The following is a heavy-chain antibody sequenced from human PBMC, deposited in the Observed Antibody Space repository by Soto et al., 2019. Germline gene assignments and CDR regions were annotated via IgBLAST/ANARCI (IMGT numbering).Heavy chain of an antibody. CDR2: SSYSGST. Sequence: SETLSLTCTVSGGSISSDYWSWIRQPPGKGLEWIGFSSYSGSTNYNPSLKSRVTISIDTSKNQFSLKLSSVTAADTAVYYCAMLPYRGSNYSTDYCDQATL. CDR1: GGSISSDY. J-gene: IGHJ4*02. CDR3: AMLPYRGSNYSTDY. D-gene: IGHD1-26*01. V-gene: IGHV4-59*08.